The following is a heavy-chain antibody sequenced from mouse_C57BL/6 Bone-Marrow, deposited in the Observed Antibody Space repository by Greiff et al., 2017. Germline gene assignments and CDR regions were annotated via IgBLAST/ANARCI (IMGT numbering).Heavy chain of an antibody. J-gene: IGHJ2*01. CDR3: ARDYYDY. CDR2: IDPSDSYT. V-gene: IGHV1-69*01. Sequence: QVQLQQPGAELVMPGASVKLSCKASGYTFTSYWMHWVKLRPGQGLEWIGEIDPSDSYTNYNQKFKGKSTLTVDKSSSTAYMQLSSLTSEDSAVYYCARDYYDYWGQGTTLTVSS. CDR1: GYTFTSYW.